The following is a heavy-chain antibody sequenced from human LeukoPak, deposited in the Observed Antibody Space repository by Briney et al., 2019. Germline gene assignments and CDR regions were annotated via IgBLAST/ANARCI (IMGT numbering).Heavy chain of an antibody. J-gene: IGHJ3*01. CDR1: GFTFSTFA. V-gene: IGHV3-23*01. CDR2: ITGSSSTP. D-gene: IGHD4-17*01. CDR3: GRDPNGDYVGAFEF. Sequence: GGSLRLSCAGSGFTFSTFAMTWVRRAPGKGLEWLSSITGSSSTPYYADSLKGRFSISRDNSRNTLYLHMNTLRAEDTAVYYCGRDPNGDYVGAFEFWGQGTTVTVSS.